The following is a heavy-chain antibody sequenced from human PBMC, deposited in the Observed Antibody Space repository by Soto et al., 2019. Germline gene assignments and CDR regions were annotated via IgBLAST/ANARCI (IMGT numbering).Heavy chain of an antibody. Sequence: QVQLVQSGAEVKKPGSSVKVSCKASGGTFSSYAISWVRQAPGQGLEWMGGIIPIFGTANYAQKFQGRVMITADKSTRTAYMELSSLRSEDTAVYYCASGDVCGGDCYSSAYWGQGTLVTVSS. CDR3: ASGDVCGGDCYSSAY. CDR1: GGTFSSYA. J-gene: IGHJ4*02. D-gene: IGHD2-21*02. CDR2: IIPIFGTA. V-gene: IGHV1-69*06.